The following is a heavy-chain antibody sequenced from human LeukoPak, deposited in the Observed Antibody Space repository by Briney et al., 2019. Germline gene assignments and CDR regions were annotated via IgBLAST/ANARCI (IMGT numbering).Heavy chain of an antibody. D-gene: IGHD3-10*01. CDR2: INHSGST. V-gene: IGHV4-34*01. J-gene: IGHJ4*02. Sequence: PSETLSLTCAVYGGSFSGYYWSWIRQPPGEGLEWIGEINHSGSTNYNPSLKSRVTISVDTSKNQFSLKLSSVTAADTAVYYCARGRFGVDWGQGTLVTVSS. CDR1: GGSFSGYY. CDR3: ARGRFGVD.